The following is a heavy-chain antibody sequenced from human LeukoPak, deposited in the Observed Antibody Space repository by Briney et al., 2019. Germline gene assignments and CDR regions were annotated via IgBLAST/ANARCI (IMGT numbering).Heavy chain of an antibody. D-gene: IGHD2-2*01. CDR2: FYISGSS. Sequence: SETLSLTCSVSGGSISSYYWSWIRQPAGKGMEWIGRFYISGSSNYNPSLKSRVTISVDTSKNQFSLKLSSVTAADTAVYYCARDVFSTSAFDIWGQGTMVTVSS. CDR1: GGSISSYY. V-gene: IGHV4-4*07. J-gene: IGHJ3*02. CDR3: ARDVFSTSAFDI.